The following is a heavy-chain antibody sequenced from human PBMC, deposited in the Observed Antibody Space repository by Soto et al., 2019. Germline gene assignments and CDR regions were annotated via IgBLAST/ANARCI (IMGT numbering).Heavy chain of an antibody. CDR1: GGTFSTYT. CDR3: ARGLECRGYCLDKPTWFAP. D-gene: IGHD2-15*01. Sequence: ASVKVSCKASGGTFSTYTFSWVRQAPGQGLEWMGRIIPIFGTPYYAQKFQGRVTITADKSTSTVYMELSSLRSDDTAVYFCARGLECRGYCLDKPTWFAPWGQGTLVTVS. V-gene: IGHV1-69*06. CDR2: IIPIFGTP. J-gene: IGHJ5*02.